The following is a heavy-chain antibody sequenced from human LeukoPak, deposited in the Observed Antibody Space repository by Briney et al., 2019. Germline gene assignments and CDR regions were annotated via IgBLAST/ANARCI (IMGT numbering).Heavy chain of an antibody. D-gene: IGHD3-3*01. J-gene: IGHJ4*02. CDR3: ARRQGDFWSGYYLDY. Sequence: SETLSLTCTVSGGSISSYYWSWIRQPPGKGLEWIGYIYYSGSTNYNPSLKSRVTISVDTSKNQFSLKLSSVTAADTAVYYCARRQGDFWSGYYLDYWGQGTLVTVSS. CDR1: GGSISSYY. V-gene: IGHV4-59*01. CDR2: IYYSGST.